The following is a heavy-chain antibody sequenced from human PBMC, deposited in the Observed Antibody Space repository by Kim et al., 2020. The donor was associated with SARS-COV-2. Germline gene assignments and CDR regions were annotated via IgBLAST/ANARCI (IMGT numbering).Heavy chain of an antibody. J-gene: IGHJ6*02. D-gene: IGHD3-10*01. CDR2: INHSGST. CDR1: GGSFSGYY. V-gene: IGHV4-34*01. Sequence: SETLSLTCAVYGGSFSGYYWSWIRQPPGKGLEWIGEINHSGSTNYNPSLKSRVTISVDTSKNQFSLKLSSVTAADTAVYYCARGRYYGSGSYRYYYYGMDVWGQGTTVTVSS. CDR3: ARGRYYGSGSYRYYYYGMDV.